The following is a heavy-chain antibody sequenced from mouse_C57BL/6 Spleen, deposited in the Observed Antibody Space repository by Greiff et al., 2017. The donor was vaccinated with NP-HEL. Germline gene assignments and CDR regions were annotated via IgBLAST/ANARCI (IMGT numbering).Heavy chain of an antibody. CDR3: ARGGWLLHWYFDV. CDR1: GFTFSDYY. D-gene: IGHD2-3*01. V-gene: IGHV5-12*01. Sequence: EVMLVESGGGLVQPGGSLKLSCAASGFTFSDYYMYWVRQTPEKRLEWVAYISNGGGSTYYPDTVKGRFTISRDNAKNTLYLQMSRLKSEDTAMYYCARGGWLLHWYFDVWGTGTTVTVSS. J-gene: IGHJ1*03. CDR2: ISNGGGST.